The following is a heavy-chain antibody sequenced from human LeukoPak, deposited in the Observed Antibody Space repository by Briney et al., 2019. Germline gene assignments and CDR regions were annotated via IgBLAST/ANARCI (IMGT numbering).Heavy chain of an antibody. J-gene: IGHJ5*02. D-gene: IGHD4-23*01. CDR3: ARGPNKSDGGNSGSAWFDP. Sequence: ASVKLSCKASGYTFTTYDINWMRQATGQGLEWMGWMNRNSGNTGYAQKFQGRVTMTRNTSISTAYMELSSLRSEDTAVYYCARGPNKSDGGNSGSAWFDPWGQGTLVTVSS. V-gene: IGHV1-8*01. CDR1: GYTFTTYD. CDR2: MNRNSGNT.